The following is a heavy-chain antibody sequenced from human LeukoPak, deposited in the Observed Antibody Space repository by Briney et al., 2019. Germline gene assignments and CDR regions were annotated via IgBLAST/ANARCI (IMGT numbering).Heavy chain of an antibody. J-gene: IGHJ5*02. CDR1: GFTFSSYA. Sequence: GGSLRLSCAASGFTFSSYAMHWVRQAPGKGLEWVAVISYDGSNKYYADSVKGRFTISRDNSENTLYLQMNSLRAEDTAVYYCARESGSYYDILPFDPWGQGTLVTVSS. V-gene: IGHV3-30*04. CDR2: ISYDGSNK. CDR3: ARESGSYYDILPFDP. D-gene: IGHD3-9*01.